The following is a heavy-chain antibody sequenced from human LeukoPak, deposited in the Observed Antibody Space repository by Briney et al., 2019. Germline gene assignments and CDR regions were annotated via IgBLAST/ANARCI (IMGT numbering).Heavy chain of an antibody. J-gene: IGHJ5*02. V-gene: IGHV4-59*01. CDR1: GGSISSYY. Sequence: PSETLSLTCTVSGGSISSYYWSWIRQPPGKGLEWIGYIYFSGSTNYNPSLESRVTISVDTSKNQFSLRLSSVTAADTAVYYCARVGVTIRGDINWFDPWGQGTLVTVSS. CDR2: IYFSGST. CDR3: ARVGVTIRGDINWFDP. D-gene: IGHD3-10*01.